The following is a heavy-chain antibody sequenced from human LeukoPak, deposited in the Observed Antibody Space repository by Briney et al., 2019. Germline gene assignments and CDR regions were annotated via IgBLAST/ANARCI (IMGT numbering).Heavy chain of an antibody. CDR1: GDSISRSDW. D-gene: IGHD1-26*01. V-gene: IGHV4-28*05. CDR3: AKTRSGTYYGDSFDV. J-gene: IGHJ3*01. CDR2: IYYSGRI. Sequence: PSDALSLTCAVSGDSISRSDWWAWIRQPPGKGLEWLGNIYYSGRIYHNPSLQSRAIMSVDSSKNQFSLRLDSVTAADTAVYYCAKTRSGTYYGDSFDVWGQGKLVIVSS.